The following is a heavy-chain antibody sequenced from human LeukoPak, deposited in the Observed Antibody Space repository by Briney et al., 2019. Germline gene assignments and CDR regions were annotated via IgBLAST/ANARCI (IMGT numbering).Heavy chain of an antibody. J-gene: IGHJ4*02. Sequence: GGSLRLSCAAAGFTFSSVWMHWVRQVPGRGRGCVSGINIDGTTTTYADSGEGRFTISRENDKNTVSLQMRSLRAEDSALYYCARGGYGAQMGWGEGTLLTVSS. CDR1: GFTFSSVW. V-gene: IGHV3-74*01. D-gene: IGHD4-17*01. CDR3: ARGGYGAQMG. CDR2: INIDGTTT.